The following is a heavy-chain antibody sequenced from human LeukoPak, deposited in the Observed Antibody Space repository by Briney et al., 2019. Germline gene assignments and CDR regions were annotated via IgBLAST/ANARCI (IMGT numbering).Heavy chain of an antibody. D-gene: IGHD3-22*01. Sequence: ASVKVSCKASGYTFTSYYMHWVRQAPGQGLEWMGKINPSGGSTSYAQKFQGRVTMTRDTSTSTVYMELSSLRSEDTAVYYCAREPGWDYYDSSGYYHAEYFQHWGQGTLVTVSS. V-gene: IGHV1-46*01. CDR2: INPSGGST. CDR1: GYTFTSYY. J-gene: IGHJ1*01. CDR3: AREPGWDYYDSSGYYHAEYFQH.